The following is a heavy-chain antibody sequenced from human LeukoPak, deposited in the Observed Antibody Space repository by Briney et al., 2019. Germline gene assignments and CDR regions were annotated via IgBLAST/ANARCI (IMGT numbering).Heavy chain of an antibody. CDR2: IIPILGIA. CDR3: ARAHILRFLEWLPFDY. D-gene: IGHD3-3*01. CDR1: GGTFSSYA. J-gene: IGHJ4*02. V-gene: IGHV1-69*04. Sequence: ASVKVSCKASGGTFSSYAISWVRQAPGQGLEWMGRIIPILGIANYAQKFQGRVTITADKSTSTAYMELSSLRSDDTAVYYCARAHILRFLEWLPFDYWGQGTLVTVSS.